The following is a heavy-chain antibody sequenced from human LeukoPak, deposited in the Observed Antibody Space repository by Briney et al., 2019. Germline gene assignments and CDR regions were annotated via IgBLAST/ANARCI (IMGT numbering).Heavy chain of an antibody. CDR2: IYHSGST. J-gene: IGHJ4*02. CDR3: AREYCSGGSCYQYYFDY. V-gene: IGHV4-4*02. CDR1: GGSISSSNW. D-gene: IGHD2-15*01. Sequence: SETLSLTCAVSGGSISSSNWWSWVRQPPGKGLEWIGEIYHSGSTNYNPSLKSRVTISVDTSKNQFSLKLSSVTAADAAVYYCAREYCSGGSCYQYYFDYWGQGTLVTVSS.